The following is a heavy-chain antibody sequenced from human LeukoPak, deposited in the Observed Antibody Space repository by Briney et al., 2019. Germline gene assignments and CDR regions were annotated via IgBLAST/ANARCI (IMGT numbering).Heavy chain of an antibody. D-gene: IGHD5-24*01. CDR3: ARNKEEMATTLRAFDI. CDR1: GFTFSSYW. V-gene: IGHV3-7*01. J-gene: IGHJ3*02. Sequence: GGSLRLSCAASGFTFSSYWMSWVRQAPGKGLEWVANIKQDGSEKYYVDSVKGRFTISRDNAKNSLYLQMNSLRAEDTAVYYCARNKEEMATTLRAFDIWGQGTMVTVSS. CDR2: IKQDGSEK.